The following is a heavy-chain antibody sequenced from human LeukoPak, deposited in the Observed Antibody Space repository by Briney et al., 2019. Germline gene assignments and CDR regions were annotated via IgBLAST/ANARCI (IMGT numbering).Heavy chain of an antibody. CDR3: ARDTYYYDSSGYYRYYYYGMDV. CDR2: IYYSGST. V-gene: IGHV4-30-4*01. CDR1: GGSISSGDYY. J-gene: IGHJ6*02. Sequence: SETLSLTCTVSGGSISSGDYYWSWLRQPPGKGLEWIGYIYYSGSTYYNPSLKSRVTISVDTSKNQFSLKLSSVTAADTAVYYCARDTYYYDSSGYYRYYYYGMDVWGQGTTVTVSS. D-gene: IGHD3-22*01.